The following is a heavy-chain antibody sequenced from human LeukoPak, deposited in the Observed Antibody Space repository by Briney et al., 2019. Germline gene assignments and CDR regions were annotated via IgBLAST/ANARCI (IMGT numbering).Heavy chain of an antibody. CDR1: GGSINSYY. CDR3: ARGGNMIVVATAFQH. D-gene: IGHD3-22*01. V-gene: IGHV4-59*01. CDR2: IYYSGST. Sequence: SETLSLTCTVSGGSINSYYWSWIRQPPGKGLEWIGYIYYSGSTNYNPSLKSRVTISVDTSKNQFSLKLSSVTAADTAVYYCARGGNMIVVATAFQHWGQGTLVTVSS. J-gene: IGHJ1*01.